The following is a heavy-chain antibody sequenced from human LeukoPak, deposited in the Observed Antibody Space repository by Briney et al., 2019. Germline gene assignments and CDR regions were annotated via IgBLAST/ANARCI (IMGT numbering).Heavy chain of an antibody. CDR2: ISYDGSNK. Sequence: QTGGSLRLSCAASGFTFSSYAMHWVRQAPGKGLEWGAVISYDGSNKYYADSVKGRFTISRDNSKNTLYLQMNSLRAEDTAVYYCARAGYDFWSGSPGGYWGQGTLVTVSS. D-gene: IGHD3-3*01. CDR1: GFTFSSYA. J-gene: IGHJ4*02. V-gene: IGHV3-30-3*01. CDR3: ARAGYDFWSGSPGGY.